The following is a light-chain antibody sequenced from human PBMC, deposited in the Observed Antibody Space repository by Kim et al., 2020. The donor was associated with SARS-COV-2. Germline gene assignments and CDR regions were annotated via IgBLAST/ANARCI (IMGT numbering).Light chain of an antibody. CDR1: KLGYKC. Sequence: ASPGQTAYITCSEDKLGYKCACWYQHKPGQSPVLVIYQHNKRPSGIPERFSGSNSGNTATLTISGTQAMGEADYYCRAWDSSTVVFGGGTQLTVL. CDR3: RAWDSSTVV. V-gene: IGLV3-1*01. CDR2: QHN. J-gene: IGLJ2*01.